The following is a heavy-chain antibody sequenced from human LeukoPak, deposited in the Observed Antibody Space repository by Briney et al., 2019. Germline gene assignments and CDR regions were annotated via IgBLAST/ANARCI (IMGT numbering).Heavy chain of an antibody. D-gene: IGHD3-22*01. Sequence: GGSLRLSCAASGFTFSSYAMHWVRQAPGKGLEYVSAISSNGGSTYYANSVKGRFTISRDNSKNTLYLQMGSLRAEDMAVYYCARVFRKYLRTYYYDSSGISPGAFDIWGQGTMVTVSS. CDR1: GFTFSSYA. CDR2: ISSNGGST. V-gene: IGHV3-64*01. CDR3: ARVFRKYLRTYYYDSSGISPGAFDI. J-gene: IGHJ3*02.